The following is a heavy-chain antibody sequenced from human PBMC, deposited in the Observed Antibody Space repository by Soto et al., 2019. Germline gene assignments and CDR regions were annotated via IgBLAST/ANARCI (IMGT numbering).Heavy chain of an antibody. Sequence: EVQLVESGGGLVQPGGSLRLSCAASGFTFSTYSMNWVRQAPGKGLEWVSYISSSSNTIYYADSVKGRFTISRDNAKNSLYLQMNSLRDEDTAVYYCARAHGYYYGMDVWGQGTTVTVSS. V-gene: IGHV3-48*02. CDR3: ARAHGYYYGMDV. CDR2: ISSSSNTI. CDR1: GFTFSTYS. J-gene: IGHJ6*02.